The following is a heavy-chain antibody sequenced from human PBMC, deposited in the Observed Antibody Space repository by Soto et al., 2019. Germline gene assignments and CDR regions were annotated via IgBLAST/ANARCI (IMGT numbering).Heavy chain of an antibody. Sequence: QVQLQESGPGLVKPSQTLSLTCTVSGGSISSGGYYWSWIRQHPGKGLEWIGYIYYSGSTYYNPSLKSRVTKSVDTSKNQFSLKLSSVTAADTAVYYCARELAVIGSSGSGAFDPWGQGTLVTGSS. CDR1: GGSISSGGYY. CDR3: ARELAVIGSSGSGAFDP. D-gene: IGHD6-19*01. CDR2: IYYSGST. V-gene: IGHV4-31*03. J-gene: IGHJ5*02.